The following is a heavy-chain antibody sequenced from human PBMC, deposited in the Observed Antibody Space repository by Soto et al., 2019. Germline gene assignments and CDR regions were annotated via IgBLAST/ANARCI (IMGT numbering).Heavy chain of an antibody. Sequence: EVQLVESGGGLVKPAGSLRLSCAASGFTFISYSMNWVRQAPGKGLDWVSSISSSSSYIYYAESVKGRFTISRDNAKNSMYLQMSRLRAEDTAVYYCPRQGVVIFNYFDNWGQGTLVTVSS. V-gene: IGHV3-21*01. CDR2: ISSSSSYI. CDR1: GFTFISYS. D-gene: IGHD3-3*01. CDR3: PRQGVVIFNYFDN. J-gene: IGHJ4*02.